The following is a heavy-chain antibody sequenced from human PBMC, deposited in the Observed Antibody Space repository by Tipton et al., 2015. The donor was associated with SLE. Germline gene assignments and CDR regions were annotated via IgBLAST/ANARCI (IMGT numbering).Heavy chain of an antibody. CDR2: INHSGST. CDR3: AGVLGYCTGGVCYYYYGMDV. Sequence: PSLTCALYGGSFSGYYWNWIRQPPGKGLEWIGEINHSGSTNYNPSLKSRVTISVDTSKNQFSLKLSSVTAADTAVYYCAGVLGYCTGGVCYYYYGMDVWGQGTTVTVSS. CDR1: GGSFSGYY. D-gene: IGHD2-8*02. J-gene: IGHJ6*02. V-gene: IGHV4-34*01.